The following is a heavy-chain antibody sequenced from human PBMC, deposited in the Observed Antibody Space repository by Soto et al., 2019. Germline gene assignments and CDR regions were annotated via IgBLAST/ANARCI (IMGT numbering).Heavy chain of an antibody. CDR2: ISGSGGST. Sequence: LRLSCAASGFTFSSYAMSWVRQAPGKGLEWVSAISGSGGSTYYADSVKGRFTISRDNSKNTLYLQMNSLRAEDTAVYYCARRRAYDILTGYPDYWGQGTPVPVYS. V-gene: IGHV3-23*01. CDR3: ARRRAYDILTGYPDY. CDR1: GFTFSSYA. D-gene: IGHD3-9*01. J-gene: IGHJ4*02.